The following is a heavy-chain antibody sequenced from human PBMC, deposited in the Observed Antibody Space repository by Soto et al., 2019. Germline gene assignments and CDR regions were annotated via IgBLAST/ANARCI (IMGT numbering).Heavy chain of an antibody. V-gene: IGHV1-69*01. J-gene: IGHJ6*02. CDR2: IMPVFDTA. CDR3: ATATISPVSSAYHHYGMDV. Sequence: QVQLVQSGAEVKKPGSSVKVSCQASGCTFNNFAFTWVRQAPGQGLEWLGGIMPVFDTANNAQRYQGRVTITADEFTSTVYMEMSSLRSADTAVSYCATATISPVSSAYHHYGMDVWGQGTTVTVSS. D-gene: IGHD3-3*01. CDR1: GCTFNNFA.